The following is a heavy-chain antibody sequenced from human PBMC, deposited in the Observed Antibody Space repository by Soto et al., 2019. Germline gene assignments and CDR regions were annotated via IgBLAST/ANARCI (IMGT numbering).Heavy chain of an antibody. CDR3: ARSRGSGGVEYNMDV. D-gene: IGHD3-16*01. CDR2: IMSDGSGT. J-gene: IGHJ6*02. Sequence: EVQLVESGGGLVQPGGSLRLSCAASGFTFSSYWMHWVRQGPGEGLVWGSRIMSDGSGTTYADSVKGRFTISRDNAKNTLYLQMNSLRAEDTAVYHCARSRGSGGVEYNMDVWGQGTTVTVSS. V-gene: IGHV3-74*01. CDR1: GFTFSSYW.